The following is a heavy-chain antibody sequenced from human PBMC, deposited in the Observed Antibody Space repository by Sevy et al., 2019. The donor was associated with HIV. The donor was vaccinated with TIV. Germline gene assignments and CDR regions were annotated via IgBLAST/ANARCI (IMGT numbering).Heavy chain of an antibody. CDR3: AKDPMGAMSN. CDR2: IRGSGGST. Sequence: GSLRPSCAASGITLNHYSIGWVRPAPGKGLGWVSAIRGSGGSTYHADSVKGRFTISRDNSKNTLYLQMNSLRAEDTAVYYCAKDPMGAMSNWGQGTLVTVSS. V-gene: IGHV3-23*01. CDR1: GITLNHYS. D-gene: IGHD2-2*01. J-gene: IGHJ4*02.